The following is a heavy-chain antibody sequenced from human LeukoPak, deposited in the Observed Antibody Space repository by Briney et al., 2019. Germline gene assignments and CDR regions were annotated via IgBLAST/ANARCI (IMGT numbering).Heavy chain of an antibody. CDR2: INHSGST. CDR1: GGSFSGYY. V-gene: IGHV4-34*01. D-gene: IGHD3-10*01. CDR3: ASQAMVRATQNRPLDY. J-gene: IGHJ4*02. Sequence: SETLSLTCAVYGGSFSGYYWSWIRQPPGKGLEWIGEINHSGSTNYNPSLKSRVTISVDTSKNQFSLKLSSVTAADTAVYYCASQAMVRATQNRPLDYWGQGTLVTVSS.